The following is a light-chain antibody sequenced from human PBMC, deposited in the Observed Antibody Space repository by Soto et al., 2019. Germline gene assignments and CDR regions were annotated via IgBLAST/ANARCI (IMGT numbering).Light chain of an antibody. Sequence: EIVMTQSPATLSVSPGERATLSCRAGQNIHTNLAWYQQKPGQAPRLLIYDTSTRATGIPARFSGSGSGTEITLTISSLQSEDFAVYYCQQYSNWPPITFGQGTRLEIK. V-gene: IGKV3-15*01. CDR3: QQYSNWPPIT. J-gene: IGKJ5*01. CDR1: QNIHTN. CDR2: DTS.